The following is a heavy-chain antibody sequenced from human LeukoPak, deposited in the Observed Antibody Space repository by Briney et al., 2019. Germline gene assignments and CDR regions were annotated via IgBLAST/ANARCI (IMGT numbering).Heavy chain of an antibody. Sequence: PSETLSLTCSVSGDSIDSYFWNWIRQSPGKGLEWIGHFSHTMYTNYNPSLKSRVTISGDTSKNQISLRLTSVTASDTAVYFCAKGWGKQVDWFDPWGQGTLVTVSS. J-gene: IGHJ5*02. CDR1: GDSIDSYF. CDR3: AKGWGKQVDWFDP. V-gene: IGHV4-59*01. CDR2: FSHTMYT. D-gene: IGHD3-16*01.